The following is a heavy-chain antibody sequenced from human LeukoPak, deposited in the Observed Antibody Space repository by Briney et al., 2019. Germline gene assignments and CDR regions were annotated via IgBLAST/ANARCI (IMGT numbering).Heavy chain of an antibody. J-gene: IGHJ4*02. D-gene: IGHD5-12*01. V-gene: IGHV3-74*01. CDR3: AKYFQWLGTYYFDY. CDR2: INSDGSST. CDR1: GFTFSSYW. Sequence: PGGSLRLSCAASGFTFSSYWMHWVRQAPGKGLVWVSRINSDGSSTSYADSVKGRFTISRDNSKNTLYLQMNSLRAEDTAVYYCAKYFQWLGTYYFDYWGQGTLVTVSS.